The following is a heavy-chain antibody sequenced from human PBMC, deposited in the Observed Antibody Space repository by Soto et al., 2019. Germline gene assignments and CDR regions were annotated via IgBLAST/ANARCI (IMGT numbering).Heavy chain of an antibody. CDR3: ATPQTARHYYYGMEV. CDR2: INPSGTTT. Sequence: QVQLVQSGAEVKKPGASVKVSCKASGYTFTRFYMHWVRQAPGQGLEWMGIINPSGTTTDYAQKIQGRVTMTRDTSTSTYYMELSSLTAEDTAVYYCATPQTARHYYYGMEVWGQGTAVTVSS. J-gene: IGHJ6*02. V-gene: IGHV1-46*01. CDR1: GYTFTRFY.